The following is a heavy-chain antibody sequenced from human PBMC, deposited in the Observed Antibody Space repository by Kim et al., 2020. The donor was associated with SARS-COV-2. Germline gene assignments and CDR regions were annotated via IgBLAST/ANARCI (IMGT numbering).Heavy chain of an antibody. CDR3: AGGSRIFGVAPNPFDY. V-gene: IGHV4-34*01. J-gene: IGHJ4*02. CDR2: INHSGST. Sequence: SETLSLTCAVYGGSFSGYYWSWIRQPPGKGLEWIGEINHSGSTNYNPSHKSRVTISVDTSKNQFSLKLSSVTAADTAVYYCAGGSRIFGVAPNPFDYWGQGTLVTVSS. D-gene: IGHD3-3*01. CDR1: GGSFSGYY.